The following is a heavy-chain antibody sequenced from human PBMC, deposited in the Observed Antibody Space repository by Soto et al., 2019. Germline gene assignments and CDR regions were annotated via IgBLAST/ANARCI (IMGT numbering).Heavy chain of an antibody. Sequence: PGVWRRLSCSASGFTPCSHAIHWVCQSTGKGLEWVAVISRAGTNKDYVDSVKGRFTISRDKSRNTLYLQMNSLRQEDAAVYYCARSRSGAVADSLDFWGQGTLVTVSS. J-gene: IGHJ4*02. D-gene: IGHD3-10*01. CDR2: ISRAGTNK. CDR3: ARSRSGAVADSLDF. V-gene: IGHV3-30*04. CDR1: GFTPCSHA.